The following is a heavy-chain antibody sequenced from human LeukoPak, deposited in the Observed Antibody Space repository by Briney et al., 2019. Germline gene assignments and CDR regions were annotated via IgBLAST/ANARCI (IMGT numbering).Heavy chain of an antibody. D-gene: IGHD6-19*01. Sequence: ASVKVSCKASGYTFTPYFIHWVRQAPGQGLEWMGWINPNSGDTNYVQKFQGGVTMTRDTSISTAYMELSRLRSDDTAVYYCARGGSGSGWLYYFDYWGQGTLVTVSS. J-gene: IGHJ4*02. CDR3: ARGGSGSGWLYYFDY. CDR1: GYTFTPYF. CDR2: INPNSGDT. V-gene: IGHV1-2*02.